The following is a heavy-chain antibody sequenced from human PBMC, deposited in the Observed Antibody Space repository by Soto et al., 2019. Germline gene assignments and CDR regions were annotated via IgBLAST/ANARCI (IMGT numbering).Heavy chain of an antibody. CDR1: GNTFTTCD. CDR3: ARGHISSTKNWLDP. J-gene: IGHJ5*02. V-gene: IGHV1-8*01. Sequence: GASVKVSCKASGNTFTTCDINWVRQATGQGLEWMGWMNPNSGNTGYAQKFQGRVTMTWDTSISTAYMELSSLRFEDTAMYYCARGHISSTKNWLDPWGQGTLVTVSS. D-gene: IGHD6-6*01. CDR2: MNPNSGNT.